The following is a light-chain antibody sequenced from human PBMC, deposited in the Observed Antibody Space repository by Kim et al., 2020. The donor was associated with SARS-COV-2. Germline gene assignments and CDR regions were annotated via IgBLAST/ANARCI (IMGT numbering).Light chain of an antibody. V-gene: IGKV3-20*01. CDR1: QTVGRDY. J-gene: IGKJ5*01. CDR3: QQYTSSPIT. CDR2: VAS. Sequence: EIVLTQSPGTLSLSPGERATLSCRSSQTVGRDYLAWYQQKPGQAPRLLIYVASSRATGIPDRFSGSGSGTDFTLTINGLEPDDFAVYYCQQYTSSPITFGQGTRLEIK.